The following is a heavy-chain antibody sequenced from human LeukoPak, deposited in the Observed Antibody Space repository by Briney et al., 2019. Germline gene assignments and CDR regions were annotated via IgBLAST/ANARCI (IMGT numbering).Heavy chain of an antibody. D-gene: IGHD1-26*01. CDR2: IYYSGGT. V-gene: IGHV4-31*03. J-gene: IGHJ4*02. CDR1: GGSISSGGYY. Sequence: SETLSLTCTVSGGSISSGGYYWSWIRQHPGKGLEWIGYIYYSGGTYYNPSLKSRVIISVDTSKNQFSLKLRSVTAADTAVYYCARSRDPTTKWELRIYFDYWGQGTLVTVSS. CDR3: ARSRDPTTKWELRIYFDY.